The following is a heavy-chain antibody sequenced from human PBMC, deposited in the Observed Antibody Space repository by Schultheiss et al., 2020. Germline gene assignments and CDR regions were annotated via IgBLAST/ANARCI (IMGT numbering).Heavy chain of an antibody. V-gene: IGHV3-23*01. J-gene: IGHJ5*02. D-gene: IGHD2-8*01. CDR2: ISGSGGST. Sequence: GGFLRLSCAASGFTFSSYAMSWVRQAPGKGLEWVSAISGSGGSTYYADSVKGRFTISRDNSKNTLYLQMNSLRAEDTAVYYCAKDPLYCTNGECYQDWFDPWGQGTLVTVSS. CDR3: AKDPLYCTNGECYQDWFDP. CDR1: GFTFSSYA.